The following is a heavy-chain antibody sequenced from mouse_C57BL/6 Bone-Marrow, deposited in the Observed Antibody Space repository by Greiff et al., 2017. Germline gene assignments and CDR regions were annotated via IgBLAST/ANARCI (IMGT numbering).Heavy chain of an antibody. J-gene: IGHJ3*01. CDR2: IYPRSGNT. Sequence: QVQLKESGAELARPGASVKLSCKASGYTFTSYGISWVKQRTGQGLEWIGEIYPRSGNTYYNEKFKGKATLTADKSSSTAYMELRSLSSEASAVYFCARSGCGWFAYWGQGTLVTVSA. CDR3: ARSGCGWFAY. V-gene: IGHV1-81*01. CDR1: GYTFTSYG.